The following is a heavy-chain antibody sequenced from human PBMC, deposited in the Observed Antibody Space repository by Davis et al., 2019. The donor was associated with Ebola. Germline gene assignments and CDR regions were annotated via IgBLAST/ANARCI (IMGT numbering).Heavy chain of an antibody. V-gene: IGHV3-74*01. CDR2: INSDGSST. CDR1: GFTFSSYW. CDR3: AKGSSYSSSYDY. J-gene: IGHJ4*02. D-gene: IGHD6-6*01. Sequence: HTGGSLRLSCAASGFTFSSYWMHWVRQAPGKGLVWVSRINSDGSSTSYADSVKGRFTISRDNAKNTLYLQMNSLRAEDTAVYYCAKGSSYSSSYDYWGQGTLVTVSS.